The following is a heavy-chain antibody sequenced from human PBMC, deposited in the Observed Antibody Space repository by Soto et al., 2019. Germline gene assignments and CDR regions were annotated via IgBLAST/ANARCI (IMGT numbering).Heavy chain of an antibody. D-gene: IGHD1-7*01. CDR2: IYPGDSNT. Sequence: PGESLKISCKGSGYSFTSYWIGWVRQMPGKGLEWMGIIYPGDSNTRYSPSFQGQVTISADKSISTAYLQWSSLKASDTAMYYCARHFSAYAVPEGNFETRAPISSFYYYMDVWGKGTTVTVSS. J-gene: IGHJ6*03. CDR3: ARHFSAYAVPEGNFETRAPISSFYYYMDV. V-gene: IGHV5-51*01. CDR1: GYSFTSYW.